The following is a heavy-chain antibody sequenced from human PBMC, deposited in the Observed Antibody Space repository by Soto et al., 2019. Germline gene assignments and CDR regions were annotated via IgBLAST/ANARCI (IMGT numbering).Heavy chain of an antibody. V-gene: IGHV1-18*01. D-gene: IGHD3-16*01. J-gene: IGHJ6*02. CDR3: VMVDNYVTPTPQDV. CDR1: GYIFVNYG. Sequence: QVQLVQSGDEVKKPGASVKVSCKASGYIFVNYGIAWVRQAPGQGLECMGWISPYTGNTHSATQVQGRLTMTTDTSTSTAYMDLGSLTSDDTAVYYCVMVDNYVTPTPQDVWGQGTTVTVSS. CDR2: ISPYTGNT.